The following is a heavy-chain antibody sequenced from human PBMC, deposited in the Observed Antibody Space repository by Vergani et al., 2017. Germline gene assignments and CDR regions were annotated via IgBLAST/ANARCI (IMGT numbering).Heavy chain of an antibody. CDR3: ARLYGRDSSGSKYFDY. D-gene: IGHD3-22*01. Sequence: EVQLVQSGAEVKKPGESLNISCQISGYSFTNHWIGWVRQMPGKGLEWMGIIHPADSDTRYSPSFQGQVTISVDKSISTAYLQRSSLRASDSAMYYCARLYGRDSSGSKYFDYWGQGTLVTVSS. J-gene: IGHJ4*02. V-gene: IGHV5-51*01. CDR1: GYSFTNHW. CDR2: IHPADSDT.